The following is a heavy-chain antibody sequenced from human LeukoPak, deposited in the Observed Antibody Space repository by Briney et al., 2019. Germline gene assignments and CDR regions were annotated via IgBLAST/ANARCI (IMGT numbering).Heavy chain of an antibody. Sequence: PGGSLRLSRAASGFTFSSYAMHWVRQAPGKGLEYVSAISSNGGSTYYANSVKGRFTISRDNSKNTLYLQMGSLRAEDMAVYYCVRDPGYCTKDVCYHFGWYFDLWGRGTLVTVSS. CDR3: VRDPGYCTKDVCYHFGWYFDL. V-gene: IGHV3-64*01. CDR1: GFTFSSYA. D-gene: IGHD2-8*01. J-gene: IGHJ2*01. CDR2: ISSNGGST.